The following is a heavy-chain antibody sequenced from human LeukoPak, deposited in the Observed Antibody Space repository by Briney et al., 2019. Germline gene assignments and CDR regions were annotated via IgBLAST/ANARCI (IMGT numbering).Heavy chain of an antibody. V-gene: IGHV1-69*13. CDR2: IIPIFGTA. D-gene: IGHD2-15*01. J-gene: IGHJ1*01. CDR3: ARGCSGGSCYSAGYFQH. Sequence: SVKVSCKASGGTFSSYAISWVRQAPGQGREWMGGIIPIFGTANYAQKFQGRVTITADESTSTAYMELSSLRSEDTAVYYCARGCSGGSCYSAGYFQHWGQGTLVTVSS. CDR1: GGTFSSYA.